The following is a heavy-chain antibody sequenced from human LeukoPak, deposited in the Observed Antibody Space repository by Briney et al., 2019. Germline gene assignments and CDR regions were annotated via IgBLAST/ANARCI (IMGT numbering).Heavy chain of an antibody. D-gene: IGHD3-22*01. CDR1: GGTFSSYA. J-gene: IGHJ6*02. CDR2: IIPIFGTA. V-gene: IGHV1-69*01. Sequence: SVKVSCKASGGTFSSYAISWVRQAPGQGLEWMGGIIPIFGTANYAQKFQGRVTITADESTSTAYKELSSLRSEDTAVYYCASGGVYYYDSSGYGMDVWGQGTTVTVSS. CDR3: ASGGVYYYDSSGYGMDV.